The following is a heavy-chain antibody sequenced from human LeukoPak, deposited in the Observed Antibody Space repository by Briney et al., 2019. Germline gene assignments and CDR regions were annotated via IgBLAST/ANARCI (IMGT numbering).Heavy chain of an antibody. CDR1: GFTFNTYV. V-gene: IGHV3-74*01. D-gene: IGHD5-24*01. CDR2: IDTDGKTT. J-gene: IGHJ4*02. Sequence: PGGSLRLSCAASGFTFNTYVMHWVRQAPGQGLVWVARIDTDGKTTTYADSVKGRFTISRDNAKNMLYVQMNSLRAEDTAVYYCVRDKDGYNFWGQGTLVSVSS. CDR3: VRDKDGYNF.